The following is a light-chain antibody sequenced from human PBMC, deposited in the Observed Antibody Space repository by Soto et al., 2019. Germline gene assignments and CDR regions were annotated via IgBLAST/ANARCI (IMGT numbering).Light chain of an antibody. J-gene: IGLJ2*01. CDR3: SSYAGSKGVV. Sequence: QSALTQPPSASGSPGQSVTISCTGTSSDVGGYNYVSWYQQHPGKAPKLMIYDVSKRPSGVPDRFSGSKSGNTASLTVSGLQAEDEADYYCSSYAGSKGVVFGGGTKVTV. CDR1: SSDVGGYNY. CDR2: DVS. V-gene: IGLV2-8*01.